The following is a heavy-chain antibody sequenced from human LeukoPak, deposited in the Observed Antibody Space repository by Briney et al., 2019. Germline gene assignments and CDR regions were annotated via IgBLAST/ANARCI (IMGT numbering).Heavy chain of an antibody. J-gene: IGHJ3*02. CDR2: ILSSGGCT. Sequence: AVGSLRLSCSASGFTFSRYAMHWVRQAPGKGLEYVSAILSSGGCTYYADSVKGRFTISRDNSKDTLYLQMSSLRAEDTTVYYCVKSAGFDWLSPLDAFDIWGQGTMVTVSS. CDR3: VKSAGFDWLSPLDAFDI. CDR1: GFTFSRYA. V-gene: IGHV3-64D*06. D-gene: IGHD3-9*01.